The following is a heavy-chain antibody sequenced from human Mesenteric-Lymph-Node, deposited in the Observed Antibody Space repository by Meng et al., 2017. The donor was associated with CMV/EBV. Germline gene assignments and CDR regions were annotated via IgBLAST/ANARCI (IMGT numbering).Heavy chain of an antibody. Sequence: SETLSLTCTVSGGSISSSSYYWGWIRQPPGKGLEWIGSIYYSGSTYYNPSLKSRVTISLDTSKNQFSLKLSSVTAADTAVYYCARGNYYDFWSGYPPGVFHIWGQGTMVTVSS. D-gene: IGHD3-3*01. J-gene: IGHJ3*02. V-gene: IGHV4-39*07. CDR2: IYYSGST. CDR1: GGSISSSSYY. CDR3: ARGNYYDFWSGYPPGVFHI.